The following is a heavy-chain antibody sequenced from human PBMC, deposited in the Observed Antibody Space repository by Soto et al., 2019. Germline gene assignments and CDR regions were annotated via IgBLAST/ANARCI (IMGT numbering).Heavy chain of an antibody. CDR3: AREVDCSSTSCYLPPLRYYYYYGMDV. V-gene: IGHV3-21*01. CDR1: GFTFSSYS. Sequence: EVQLVESGGGLVKPGGSLRLSCAASGFTFSSYSMNWVRQAPGKGLEWVSSISSSSSYIYYADSVKGRFTISRDNAKNSLYLQMNSLRAEDTAVYYCAREVDCSSTSCYLPPLRYYYYYGMDVWGQGTTVTVSS. D-gene: IGHD2-2*01. CDR2: ISSSSSYI. J-gene: IGHJ6*02.